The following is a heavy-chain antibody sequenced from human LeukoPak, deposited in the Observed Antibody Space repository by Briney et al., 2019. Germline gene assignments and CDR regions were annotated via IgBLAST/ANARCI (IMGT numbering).Heavy chain of an antibody. V-gene: IGHV1-18*01. D-gene: IGHD2-21*02. CDR3: ARALAYCGGDCYSPFDY. Sequence: ASVKVSCKASGYTFTSYGISWVRQAPGQGLEWMGWISAYNGSTNYAQKLQGRVTMTTDTSTSTAYMELRSLRSDDTAVYYCARALAYCGGDCYSPFDYWGQGTLVTVSS. J-gene: IGHJ4*02. CDR2: ISAYNGST. CDR1: GYTFTSYG.